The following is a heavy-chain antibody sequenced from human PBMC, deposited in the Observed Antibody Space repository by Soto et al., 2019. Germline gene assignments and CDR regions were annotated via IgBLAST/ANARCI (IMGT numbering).Heavy chain of an antibody. CDR2: ISYDGSNK. J-gene: IGHJ3*02. V-gene: IGHV3-30-3*01. D-gene: IGHD1-20*01. CDR1: GFTFSSYA. CDR3: ARDGGLTGTSDAFDI. Sequence: GGSLRLSCAASGFTFSSYAMHWVRQAPGKGLEWVAVISYDGSNKYYADSVKGRFTISRDNSKNTLYLQMNSLRAEDTAVYYCARDGGLTGTSDAFDIWGQGTMVTVSS.